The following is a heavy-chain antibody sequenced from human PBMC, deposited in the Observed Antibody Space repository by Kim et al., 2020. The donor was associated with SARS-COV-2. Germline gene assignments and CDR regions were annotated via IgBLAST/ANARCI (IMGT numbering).Heavy chain of an antibody. V-gene: IGHV3-23*01. J-gene: IGHJ6*02. Sequence: GGSLRLSCAASGFTFSSYGMSWVRQAPGKGLEWVSSISGSGDSTYYADSVRGRATISRDNSKNTPYLQMNTLRAGDTALYYCAKEQVTTQIYYYGMDVWGQGTTVFVSS. D-gene: IGHD1-1*01. CDR1: GFTFSSYG. CDR3: AKEQVTTQIYYYGMDV. CDR2: ISGSGDST.